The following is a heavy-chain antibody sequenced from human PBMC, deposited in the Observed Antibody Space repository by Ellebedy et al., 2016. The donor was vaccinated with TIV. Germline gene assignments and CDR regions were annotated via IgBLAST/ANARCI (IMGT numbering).Heavy chain of an antibody. CDR2: ISRTDDST. CDR1: GFTFSNYV. CDR3: AKDRGDAGDFVFGS. D-gene: IGHD4-17*01. V-gene: IGHV3-23*01. J-gene: IGHJ4*02. Sequence: GGSLRLXXTASGFTFSNYVMSWVRQAPGKGLKWVSGISRTDDSTYYADSVKGRFTISRDDPKSTLYLQMNNLRAEDTAVYYCAKDRGDAGDFVFGSWGQGTLVTVSS.